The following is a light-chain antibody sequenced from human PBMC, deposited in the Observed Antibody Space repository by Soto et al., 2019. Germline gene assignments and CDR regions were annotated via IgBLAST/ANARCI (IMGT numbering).Light chain of an antibody. CDR1: QGISSW. J-gene: IGKJ3*01. Sequence: DIPMTQSPSSVSASVGDRVTITWRSTQGISSWLAWYHQKPGKAPKLLIYAASSLQSGVPSRVSGSGSGTDFTLTINNLQPEDFATYSCQQANSFPRTFGTGTKVDI. CDR3: QQANSFPRT. CDR2: AAS. V-gene: IGKV1-12*01.